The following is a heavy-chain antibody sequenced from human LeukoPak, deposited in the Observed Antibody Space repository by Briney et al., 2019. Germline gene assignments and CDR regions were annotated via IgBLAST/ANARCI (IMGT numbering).Heavy chain of an antibody. Sequence: GGSLRLSCAASGFTFSSYGMHWVRQAPGKGLEWVSFISSGSSYIYYADSVKGRFTISRDNAKNSLYLQMNSLRAEDTAVYYYARESSSRKNDYWGQGTLVTVSS. D-gene: IGHD6-13*01. CDR1: GFTFSSYG. V-gene: IGHV3-21*01. CDR2: ISSGSSYI. J-gene: IGHJ4*02. CDR3: ARESSSRKNDY.